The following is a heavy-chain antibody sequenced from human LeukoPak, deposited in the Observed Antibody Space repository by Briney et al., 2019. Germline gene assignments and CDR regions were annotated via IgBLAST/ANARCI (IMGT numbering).Heavy chain of an antibody. CDR2: IIPIFGTA. V-gene: IGHV1-69*05. D-gene: IGHD1/OR15-1a*01. CDR1: GGTFSSYA. J-gene: IGHJ6*03. Sequence: SVKVSCKASGGTFSSYAISWVRQAPGQGLEWMGGIIPIFGTANYAQKFQGRVTITTDESTSTAYMELSSLRSEDTAVYYCASQRGSITPNNLYYYYYYMDVWGKGTTVTVS. CDR3: ASQRGSITPNNLYYYYYYMDV.